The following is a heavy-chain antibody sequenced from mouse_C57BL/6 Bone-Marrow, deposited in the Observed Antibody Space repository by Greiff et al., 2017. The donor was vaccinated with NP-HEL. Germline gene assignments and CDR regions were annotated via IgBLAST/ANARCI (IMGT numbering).Heavy chain of an antibody. CDR1: GFTFSSYA. J-gene: IGHJ3*01. CDR3: TRDGRGSSPAWFAY. Sequence: EVKLMESGAGLVKPGGSLKLSCAASGFTFSSYAMSWVRQTPEKRLEWVAYISSGGDYIYYADTVKGRFTISRDNARNTLYLQMSSLKSEDTAMYYCTRDGRGSSPAWFAYWGQGTLVTVSA. V-gene: IGHV5-9-1*02. D-gene: IGHD1-1*01. CDR2: ISSGGDYI.